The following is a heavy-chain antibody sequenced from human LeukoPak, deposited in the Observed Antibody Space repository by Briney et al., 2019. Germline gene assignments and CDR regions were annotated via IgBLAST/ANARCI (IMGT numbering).Heavy chain of an antibody. D-gene: IGHD2-21*01. J-gene: IGHJ4*02. CDR1: GFTFSDYY. V-gene: IGHV3-11*04. CDR2: LSSSGSNY. Sequence: GGNLSLYCAASGFTFSDYYMSWNRQAQGKELKWVSNLSSSGSNYYYAYYVKGRFTISRDNAENSLYLQMNSLRAEDTAVYYCARLPGGVVIDAGLYWGQGTLVTVSS. CDR3: ARLPGGVVIDAGLY.